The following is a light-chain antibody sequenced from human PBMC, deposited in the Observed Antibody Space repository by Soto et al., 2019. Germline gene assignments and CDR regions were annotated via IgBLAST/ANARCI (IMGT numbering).Light chain of an antibody. CDR3: QQLHTYLLT. Sequence: DIQLTQSPSFLSASIGDIVTITCRASQAIGTYLAWYQQKPGKAPNLLVSAASTLHSGVPSRFSGSGSGTEFTLTITGLQPEDVATYYCQQLHTYLLTFGGGTKVQIK. V-gene: IGKV1-9*01. J-gene: IGKJ4*01. CDR1: QAIGTY. CDR2: AAS.